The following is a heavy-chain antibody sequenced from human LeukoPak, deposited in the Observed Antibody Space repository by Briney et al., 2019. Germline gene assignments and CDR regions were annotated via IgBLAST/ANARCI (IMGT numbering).Heavy chain of an antibody. Sequence: SETLSLTCAVYGGSFSSYYWGWIRQPPGKGLEWIGSIYYSGSTYYNPSLKSRVTISVDTSKNQFSLKLSSVTAADTAVYYCARRPDTYYETYYFDYWGQGTLSPSPQ. V-gene: IGHV4-39*01. CDR1: GGSFSSYY. CDR2: IYYSGST. CDR3: ARRPDTYYETYYFDY. J-gene: IGHJ4*02. D-gene: IGHD3-22*01.